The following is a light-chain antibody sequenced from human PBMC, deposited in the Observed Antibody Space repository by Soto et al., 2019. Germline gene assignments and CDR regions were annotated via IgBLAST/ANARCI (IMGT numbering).Light chain of an antibody. CDR3: AAWDDSLNGFYV. Sequence: QAVVAQPPSVSGAPGQRVTISCTGSTSNIGAPFDVHWYQHLPGTAPRLLIYANNNRPSGVPDRFSGSRSGTSASLAITGLQSEDEADYYCAAWDDSLNGFYVFGTGTKLTVL. CDR1: TSNIGAPFD. J-gene: IGLJ1*01. CDR2: ANN. V-gene: IGLV1-40*01.